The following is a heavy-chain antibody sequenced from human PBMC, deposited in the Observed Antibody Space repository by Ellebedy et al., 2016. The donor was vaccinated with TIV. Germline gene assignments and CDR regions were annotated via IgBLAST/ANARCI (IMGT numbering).Heavy chain of an antibody. CDR1: GFTFYNYA. CDR3: VLEGSEFGFDY. CDR2: ISDSGGST. Sequence: GESLKISXAASGFTFYNYAMSWVRQAPGRGLEWVSAISDSGGSTYYADSVKGRFTISRDNAKNSVYLQMNSLRDEDTAVYYCVLEGSEFGFDYWGQGTLVTVSS. D-gene: IGHD3-10*01. V-gene: IGHV3-23*01. J-gene: IGHJ4*02.